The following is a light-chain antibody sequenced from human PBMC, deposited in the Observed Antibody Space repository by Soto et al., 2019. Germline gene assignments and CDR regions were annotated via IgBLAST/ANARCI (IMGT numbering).Light chain of an antibody. CDR2: FGS. J-gene: IGKJ1*01. CDR1: QSLLHSIGIIY. Sequence: SLITYFPLCMPVTPVEPSSMSCSSSQSLLHSIGIIYLDWYLQKPGQPPQLLIYFGSFRASGVSDRLSGSGSGTDFTLQISTVEAEDVGVYYCLQALKVLPTFGQGTKVDIK. V-gene: IGKV2-28*01. CDR3: LQALKVLPT.